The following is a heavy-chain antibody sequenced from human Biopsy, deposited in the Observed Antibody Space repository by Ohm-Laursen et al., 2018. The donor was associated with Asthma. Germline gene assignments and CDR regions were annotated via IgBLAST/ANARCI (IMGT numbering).Heavy chain of an antibody. CDR3: ARHQEAASYHYDGSIAY. J-gene: IGHJ4*02. Sequence: TLSLTCSVSGDSISVHYWWAWIRQPPGKGLEWIGYIYYSGTTNYNPSLRGRVTISVNTPKNQFSLKLSSVTAADTAVYFCARHQEAASYHYDGSIAYWGQGIPVTVSS. CDR1: GDSISVHY. CDR2: IYYSGTT. D-gene: IGHD3-22*01. V-gene: IGHV4-59*08.